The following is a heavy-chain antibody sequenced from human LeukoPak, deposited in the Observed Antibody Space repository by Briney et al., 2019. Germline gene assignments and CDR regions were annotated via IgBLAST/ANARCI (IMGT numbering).Heavy chain of an antibody. Sequence: GRSLRLSCAASGFTFSSYGMHWVRQAPGKGLEWVAVIWYDGSNKYYADSVKGRFTISRENSKNTLYLQMNSLRAEDTAVYYCARDVPAYYYDSSGYTDAFDIWGQGTMVTVSS. V-gene: IGHV3-33*01. D-gene: IGHD3-22*01. CDR3: ARDVPAYYYDSSGYTDAFDI. J-gene: IGHJ3*02. CDR2: IWYDGSNK. CDR1: GFTFSSYG.